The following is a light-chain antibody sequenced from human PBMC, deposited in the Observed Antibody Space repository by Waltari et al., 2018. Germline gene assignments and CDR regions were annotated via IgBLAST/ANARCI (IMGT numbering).Light chain of an antibody. CDR1: QGISSY. Sequence: AIRITQSPSSLSASTGDRVTITCRASQGISSYLAWYQQKPGKVPKLLIYAASTLQSGVPSRFSSSGSGTDFILTISCLQSEDFATYYCQQYYNYPPITFGQGTRLEIK. J-gene: IGKJ5*01. CDR3: QQYYNYPPIT. CDR2: AAS. V-gene: IGKV1-8*01.